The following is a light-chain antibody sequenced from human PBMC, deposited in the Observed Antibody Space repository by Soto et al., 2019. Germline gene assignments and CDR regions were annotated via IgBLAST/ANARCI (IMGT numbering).Light chain of an antibody. CDR1: QYINTR. CDR2: QTS. CDR3: HQRQGWPRT. J-gene: IGKJ1*01. V-gene: IGKV3-11*01. Sequence: EIVLTQSPATLSSFPGDRVTPSCRASQYINTRLAWYQHRPGQAPRLLIYQTSIRAAGIPARFGASGSGTDFTLTISDVQPEDFALYYCHQRQGWPRTFGQGTKVDIK.